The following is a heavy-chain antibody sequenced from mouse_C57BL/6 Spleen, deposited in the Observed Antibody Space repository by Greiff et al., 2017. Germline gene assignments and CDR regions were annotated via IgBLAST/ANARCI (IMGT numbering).Heavy chain of an antibody. CDR3: AREDYEGFDY. D-gene: IGHD2-4*01. CDR1: GFSLTSYG. V-gene: IGHV2-2*01. Sequence: VKLMESGPGLVQPSQSLSITCTVSGFSLTSYGVHWVRQSPGKGLEWLGVIWSGGRTDYNAAFISRLSIGKDNSKVQVFFKMNSLQADDTAMYYCAREDYEGFDYWGQGTTLTVSS. CDR2: IWSGGRT. J-gene: IGHJ2*01.